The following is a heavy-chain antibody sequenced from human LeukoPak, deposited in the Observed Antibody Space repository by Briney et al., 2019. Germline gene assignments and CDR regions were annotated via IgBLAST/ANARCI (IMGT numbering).Heavy chain of an antibody. J-gene: IGHJ4*02. CDR1: GYTFTNHG. Sequence: ASMKVSCKASGYTFTNHGINWVRQAPGQGLEWMGWIRGYNGNTNYAQKLQDRFIMTTDTSTSTAYMELRSLRSDDTAVYYCAAWAGIAETGFEGPFDYWGQGTLVTVSS. D-gene: IGHD6-19*01. CDR3: AAWAGIAETGFEGPFDY. CDR2: IRGYNGNT. V-gene: IGHV1-18*01.